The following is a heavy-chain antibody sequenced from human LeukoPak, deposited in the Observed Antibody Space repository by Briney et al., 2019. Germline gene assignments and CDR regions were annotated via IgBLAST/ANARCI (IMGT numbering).Heavy chain of an antibody. CDR3: AKDSTFYGSGSHFDY. Sequence: GGSLRLPCAASGFTFSNYAMNWVRQAPGKGLEWVSSISISGGTTYYADSVKGRFTISRDNSKNTLYLQMNSLRADDTAVYYCAKDSTFYGSGSHFDYWGQGTLVTVSS. J-gene: IGHJ4*02. CDR2: ISISGGTT. D-gene: IGHD3-10*01. CDR1: GFTFSNYA. V-gene: IGHV3-23*01.